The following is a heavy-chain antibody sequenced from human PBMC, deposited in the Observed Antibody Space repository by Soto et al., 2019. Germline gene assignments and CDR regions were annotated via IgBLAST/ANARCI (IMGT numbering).Heavy chain of an antibody. Sequence: GGSLRLSCAASGFTFSSYWMSWVRQAPGKGLEWVANIKQDGSEKYYVDPVKGRFTISRDNAKNSLYLQMNSLRAEDTAVYYCARAWNDFWSGPYYYYYYGMDVWGQGTTVTVSS. D-gene: IGHD3-3*01. V-gene: IGHV3-7*01. CDR1: GFTFSSYW. CDR3: ARAWNDFWSGPYYYYYYGMDV. J-gene: IGHJ6*02. CDR2: IKQDGSEK.